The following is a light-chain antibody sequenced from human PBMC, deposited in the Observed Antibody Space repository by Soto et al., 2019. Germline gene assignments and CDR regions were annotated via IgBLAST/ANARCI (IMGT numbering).Light chain of an antibody. Sequence: QSALTQPASVSGSPGQSITISCTGSSSDVVYAYVSWYQQHPGKAPKLIIYGVSRRPSGVSDRFSGLKSDKTASLLISGLQPEDEADYYCGSYTDRTALVFGGGTQLTVL. CDR3: GSYTDRTALV. J-gene: IGLJ2*01. CDR2: GVS. CDR1: SSDVVYAY. V-gene: IGLV2-14*03.